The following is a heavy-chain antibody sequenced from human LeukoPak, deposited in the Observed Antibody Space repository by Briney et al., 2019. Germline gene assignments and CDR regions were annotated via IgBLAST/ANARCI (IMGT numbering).Heavy chain of an antibody. Sequence: GGSLRLSCAASGFTFSDYYMSWIRQAPGKGLEWVSYISSSSSYTNYADSVKGRFTISRDNAKNSLYLQMNSLRAEDTAVYYCARGARGHSYGFDYWGQGTLVTVSS. V-gene: IGHV3-11*05. J-gene: IGHJ4*02. CDR2: ISSSSSYT. CDR3: ARGARGHSYGFDY. D-gene: IGHD5-18*01. CDR1: GFTFSDYY.